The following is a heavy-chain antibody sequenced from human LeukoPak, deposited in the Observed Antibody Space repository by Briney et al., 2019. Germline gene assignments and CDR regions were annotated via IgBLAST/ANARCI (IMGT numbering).Heavy chain of an antibody. J-gene: IGHJ4*02. Sequence: GGSLRLSCSASGFTFSSYAMHWVRQAPGKGLEYVSAISSNGRSTHYADSVEGRFTISRDNSNNTLYLQMNRLRAEDTAVYYCARDQQRFCSGGTCYLGFEYWGQGILVTVSS. CDR3: ARDQQRFCSGGTCYLGFEY. D-gene: IGHD2-15*01. CDR1: GFTFSSYA. V-gene: IGHV3-64*04. CDR2: ISSNGRST.